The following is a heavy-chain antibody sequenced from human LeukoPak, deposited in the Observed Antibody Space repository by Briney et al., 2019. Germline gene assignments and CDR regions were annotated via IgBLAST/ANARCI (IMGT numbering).Heavy chain of an antibody. CDR1: GGSISSYY. Sequence: SETLSLTCTVSGGSISSYYWSWIRQPPGKGLEWIGYMYYSGSINYNPSLKSRVTISVDTSKNQFSLKLSSVTAADTAVYYCARLVSGNYGWFDPWGQGTLVTVSS. V-gene: IGHV4-59*08. CDR2: MYYSGSI. J-gene: IGHJ5*02. CDR3: ARLVSGNYGWFDP. D-gene: IGHD1-7*01.